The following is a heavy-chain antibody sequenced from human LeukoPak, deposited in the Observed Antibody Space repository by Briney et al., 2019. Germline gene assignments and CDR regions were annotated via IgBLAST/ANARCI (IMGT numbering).Heavy chain of an antibody. Sequence: SETLSLTCTVSGYSISSGYYWSWIRQPPGKGLEWIGEINHSGSTNSNPSLKSRVTISVDTSKNQFSLKLSSVTAADTAMYYCARRLLGYCSGGSCYSGYFQHWGQGTLVTVSS. D-gene: IGHD2-15*01. V-gene: IGHV4-38-2*02. CDR3: ARRLLGYCSGGSCYSGYFQH. J-gene: IGHJ1*01. CDR1: GYSISSGYY. CDR2: INHSGST.